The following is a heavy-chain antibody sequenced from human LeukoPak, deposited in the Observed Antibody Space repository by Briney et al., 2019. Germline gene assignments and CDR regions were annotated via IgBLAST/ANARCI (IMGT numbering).Heavy chain of an antibody. D-gene: IGHD3-22*01. CDR3: ARDASHFDSSGYFHNYYYGMDA. V-gene: IGHV3-48*03. J-gene: IGHJ6*02. CDR1: GFTLSSHP. Sequence: GGSLRLSCAASGFTLSSHPMNWVRQAPGKGLEWVSYIGNDGRMMYYADSVKGRFTISRDSAKNSLYLQMNSLGADDTAVYYCARDASHFDSSGYFHNYYYGMDAWGQGTTVTVSS. CDR2: IGNDGRMM.